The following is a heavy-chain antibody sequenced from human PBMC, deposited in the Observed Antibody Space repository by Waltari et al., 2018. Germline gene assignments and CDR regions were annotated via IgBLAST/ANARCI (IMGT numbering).Heavy chain of an antibody. V-gene: IGHV4-39*07. Sequence: QLQLQESGPGLVKPSETLSLTCTVSGGSISSSSYYWGWISQPPGKGLEWIGSIYYSGSTYYNPSLKSRVTISVDTSKNQFSLKLSSVTAADTAVYYCARDSGYGGGYWGQGTLVTVSS. CDR3: ARDSGYGGGY. CDR2: IYYSGST. J-gene: IGHJ4*02. CDR1: GGSISSSSYY. D-gene: IGHD5-12*01.